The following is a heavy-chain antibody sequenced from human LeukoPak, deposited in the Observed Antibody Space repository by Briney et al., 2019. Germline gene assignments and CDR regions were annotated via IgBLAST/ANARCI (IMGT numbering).Heavy chain of an antibody. J-gene: IGHJ4*02. Sequence: ASVKVSCKASGYTFTGYYMHWVRQAPGQGLEWMGRINPNSGGTNYAQKFQGRVTMTRDTSISTAYMERSRLRSDDTAVYYCARDAGRQQLAGGYWGQGTLVTVSS. CDR3: ARDAGRQQLAGGY. D-gene: IGHD6-13*01. V-gene: IGHV1-2*06. CDR1: GYTFTGYY. CDR2: INPNSGGT.